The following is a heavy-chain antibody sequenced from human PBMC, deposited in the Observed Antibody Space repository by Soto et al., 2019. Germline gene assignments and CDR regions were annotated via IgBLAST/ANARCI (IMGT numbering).Heavy chain of an antibody. D-gene: IGHD6-19*01. CDR1: GFTFSSYW. Sequence: GGSLRLSCAASGFTFSSYWMHWVRQAPGKGLVWVSRINSDGSSTSYADSVKGRFTISRDNAKNTLYLQMNSLRAEDTAVYYCARVSGWSRLGYWGQGTLVTVSS. CDR3: ARVSGWSRLGY. J-gene: IGHJ4*02. CDR2: INSDGSST. V-gene: IGHV3-74*01.